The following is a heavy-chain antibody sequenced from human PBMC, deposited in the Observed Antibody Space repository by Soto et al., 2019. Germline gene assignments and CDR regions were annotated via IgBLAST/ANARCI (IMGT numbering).Heavy chain of an antibody. V-gene: IGHV3-23*01. Sequence: HPGGSLRLSCAASGFTFGSNAMSWVRQAQGKGLKGVSAISGSGGSTYYVDVVEGRLTISRDHAKNTLYLQMNSLRAEDTAVYYCAKVEIEDYYDSSGYLARIFPKSTLFAYWGQGTLVTVSS. CDR3: AKVEIEDYYDSSGYLARIFPKSTLFAY. CDR2: ISGSGGST. J-gene: IGHJ4*02. CDR1: GFTFGSNA. D-gene: IGHD3-22*01.